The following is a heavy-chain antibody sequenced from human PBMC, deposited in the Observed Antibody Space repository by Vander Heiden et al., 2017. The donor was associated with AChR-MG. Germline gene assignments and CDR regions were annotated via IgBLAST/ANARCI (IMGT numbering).Heavy chain of an antibody. J-gene: IGHJ3*02. CDR2: IWYDGSNK. Sequence: QVQLVESGGGVVQPGRSLRLSCAASGFTFSSYGMHWVRQAPGKGLEWVAVIWYDGSNKYYADSVKGRFTISRDNSKNTLYLQMNSLRAEDTAVYYCARVCASGWEPDDAFDTWGQGTMVTVSS. CDR3: ARVCASGWEPDDAFDT. V-gene: IGHV3-33*01. D-gene: IGHD6-19*01. CDR1: GFTFSSYG.